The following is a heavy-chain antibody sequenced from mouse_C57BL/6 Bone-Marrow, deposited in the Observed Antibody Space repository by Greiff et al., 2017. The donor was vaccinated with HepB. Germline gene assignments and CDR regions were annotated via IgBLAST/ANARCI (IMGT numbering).Heavy chain of an antibody. CDR2: ISNGGGST. V-gene: IGHV5-12*01. Sequence: EVQGVESGGGLVQPGGSLKLSCAASGFTFSDYYMYWVRQTPEKRLEWVAYISNGGGSTYYPDTVKGRFTISRDNAKNTLYLQMSRLKSEDTAMYYCARHEVRRGFDYWGQGTTLTVSS. D-gene: IGHD2-14*01. CDR3: ARHEVRRGFDY. CDR1: GFTFSDYY. J-gene: IGHJ2*01.